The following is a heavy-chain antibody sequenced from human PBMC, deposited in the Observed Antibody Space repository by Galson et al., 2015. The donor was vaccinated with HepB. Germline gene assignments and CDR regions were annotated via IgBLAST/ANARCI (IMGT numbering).Heavy chain of an antibody. CDR1: GFTFSSYS. V-gene: IGHV3-48*01. J-gene: IGHJ4*02. Sequence: SLRLSCAASGFTFSSYSMNWVRQAPGKGLEWVSYISSSSSTIYYADSVKGRFTISRDNAKNSLYLQMNSLRAEDTAVYYCARDTSRSSSPYYFDYWGQGTLVTVSS. D-gene: IGHD6-13*01. CDR2: ISSSSSTI. CDR3: ARDTSRSSSPYYFDY.